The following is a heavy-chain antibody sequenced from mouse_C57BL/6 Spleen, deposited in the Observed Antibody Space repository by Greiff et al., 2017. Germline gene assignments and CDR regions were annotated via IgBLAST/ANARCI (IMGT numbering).Heavy chain of an antibody. CDR1: GYTFTSYW. J-gene: IGHJ1*03. CDR2: IDPSDSYT. Sequence: QVQLQQPGAELVKPGASVKLSCKASGYTFTSYWMQWVKQRPGQGLEWIGEIDPSDSYTNYNQKFKGKATLTVDTSSSPAYMQLSSLTSEDSAVYYCARGGGTGYFDVWGTGTTVTVAS. V-gene: IGHV1-50*01. D-gene: IGHD3-3*01. CDR3: ARGGGTGYFDV.